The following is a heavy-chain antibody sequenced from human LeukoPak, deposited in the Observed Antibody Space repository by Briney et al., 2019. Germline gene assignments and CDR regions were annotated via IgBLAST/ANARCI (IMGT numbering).Heavy chain of an antibody. V-gene: IGHV3-7*01. CDR3: ARPRPGWSSVMPYFDY. D-gene: IGHD3-16*01. J-gene: IGHJ4*02. Sequence: GGSLRLSCAASGFTFSSYWMSWVRQAPGKGLEWVANIKQDGSEKYYVDSVKGRFTISRDNAKNSLFLQMNSLRAEDMAVYYCARPRPGWSSVMPYFDYWGQGTLVTVSS. CDR2: IKQDGSEK. CDR1: GFTFSSYW.